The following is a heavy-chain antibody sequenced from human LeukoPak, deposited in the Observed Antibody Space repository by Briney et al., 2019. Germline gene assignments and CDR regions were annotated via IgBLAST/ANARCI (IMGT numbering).Heavy chain of an antibody. J-gene: IGHJ4*02. D-gene: IGHD1-26*01. CDR2: ISAHNGDT. CDR1: GYTFTTYG. Sequence: ASVKVSCKASGYTFTTYGISWVRQAPGQGLEWMGWISAHNGDTNHAQRLQGRVTMTTDTSTSTAYMELRSLRSDDTAVYYCARLKARSGSYSLDYWGQGTLVTVSS. V-gene: IGHV1-18*01. CDR3: ARLKARSGSYSLDY.